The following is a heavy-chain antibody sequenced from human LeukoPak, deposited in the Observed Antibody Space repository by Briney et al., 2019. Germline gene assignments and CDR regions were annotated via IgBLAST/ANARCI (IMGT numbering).Heavy chain of an antibody. CDR3: ARQSRPGYFDY. CDR2: ISSSSSTI. Sequence: PGGSLRLSCEASGFIFSTYSMNWVRQAPGKGLEWVSYISSSSSTIYYADSVKGRFTISRDNAKNSLSLQMNSLRAEDTAVFYCARQSRPGYFDYWGQGPLVTVSS. V-gene: IGHV3-48*01. J-gene: IGHJ4*02. CDR1: GFIFSTYS.